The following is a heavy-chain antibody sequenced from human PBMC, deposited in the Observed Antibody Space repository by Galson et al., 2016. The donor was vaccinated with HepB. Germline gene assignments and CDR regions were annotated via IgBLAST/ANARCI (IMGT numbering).Heavy chain of an antibody. J-gene: IGHJ6*02. CDR3: AINGDYVQADV. Sequence: SLRLSCAASGFTFSRYAMHWVRQAPGKGLEWVSLISYDGSNKYYADSVKGQFTVSRDNSKNTLYLQMNNLRGEDTAVYYCAINGDYVQADVWGQGTTVTVSS. V-gene: IGHV3-30*03. CDR1: GFTFSRYA. D-gene: IGHD4-17*01. CDR2: ISYDGSNK.